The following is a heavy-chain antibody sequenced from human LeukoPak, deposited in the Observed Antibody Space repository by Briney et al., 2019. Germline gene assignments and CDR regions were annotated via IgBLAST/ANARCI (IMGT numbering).Heavy chain of an antibody. D-gene: IGHD6-13*01. Sequence: ASVKVSCKVSGYTLTELSMHWVRQAPGKGLEWMGGFDPEDGETIYAQKFQGRVTMTEDTSTDTAYMELSSLRSEDTAVYYCATDRKPIAAAGTDYYYGMDVWGQGTTVTVSS. V-gene: IGHV1-24*01. CDR2: FDPEDGET. CDR1: GYTLTELS. J-gene: IGHJ6*02. CDR3: ATDRKPIAAAGTDYYYGMDV.